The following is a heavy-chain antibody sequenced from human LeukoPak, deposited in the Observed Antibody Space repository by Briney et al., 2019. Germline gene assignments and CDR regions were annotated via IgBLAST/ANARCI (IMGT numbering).Heavy chain of an antibody. J-gene: IGHJ4*02. Sequence: ASVKVSCKASGYTFTNYGVTWVRQAPGQGLEWMGWISAYNGNTNYAQKLQGRVTMTTDTSTSTAYMELRSLRSDDTAVYYCASWWGMGFHDYWGQGTLVTVSS. D-gene: IGHD2-15*01. V-gene: IGHV1-18*01. CDR1: GYTFTNYG. CDR2: ISAYNGNT. CDR3: ASWWGMGFHDY.